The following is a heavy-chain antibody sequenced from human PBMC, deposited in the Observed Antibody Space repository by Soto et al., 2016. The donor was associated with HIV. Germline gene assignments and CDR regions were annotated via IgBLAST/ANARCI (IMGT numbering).Heavy chain of an antibody. Sequence: EGQLVESGGGLVQPGGSLRLSCAASEFTFSSHWMSWVRQAPGKGLQWVANIKRDGTEKNYVDSVKGRFTISRDNAKNSLYLQLNSLRAEDTAVYFCARNQHNFYDSSDYMDSFDVWGQGTMVTVSS. J-gene: IGHJ3*01. CDR3: ARNQHNFYDSSDYMDSFDV. CDR2: IKRDGTEK. CDR1: EFTFSSHW. D-gene: IGHD3-22*01. V-gene: IGHV3-7*04.